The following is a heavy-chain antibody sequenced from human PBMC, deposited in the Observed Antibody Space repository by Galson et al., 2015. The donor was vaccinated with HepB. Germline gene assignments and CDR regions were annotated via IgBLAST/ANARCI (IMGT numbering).Heavy chain of an antibody. V-gene: IGHV3-15*01. CDR2: INSKPGGGRT. CDR3: TTMANGNFDY. CDR1: GFTFINAW. D-gene: IGHD5-24*01. Sequence: SQRLSCATSGFTFINAWTSWVRHAPGKGLEWVGRINSKPGGGRTDYAAPVKGRFTIKIDDSKNTLYLQMNSLKTEDTAMYYCTTMANGNFDYWGQGTLVTVSS. J-gene: IGHJ4*02.